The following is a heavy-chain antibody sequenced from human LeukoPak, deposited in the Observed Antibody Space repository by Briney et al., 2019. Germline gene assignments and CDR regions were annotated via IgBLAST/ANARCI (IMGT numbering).Heavy chain of an antibody. D-gene: IGHD3-3*01. CDR1: GFTFSSYG. J-gene: IGHJ4*02. CDR3: AKPKVFWDFDY. V-gene: IGHV3-33*06. Sequence: GGSLRLSCAASGFTFSSYGMHWVRQAPGKGPEWVAVIWYDGSNKYYADSVKGRFTISRDNSKSTLYLQMNSLRAEDTAVYYCAKPKVFWDFDYWGQGTLVTVSS. CDR2: IWYDGSNK.